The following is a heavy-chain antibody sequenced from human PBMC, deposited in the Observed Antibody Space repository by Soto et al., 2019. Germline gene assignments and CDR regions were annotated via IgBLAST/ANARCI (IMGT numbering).Heavy chain of an antibody. CDR3: ARGFTIFGVVLHFDY. J-gene: IGHJ4*02. CDR2: ISWNSGSI. Sequence: GGSLRLSCAASGFTFDDYAMHWVRQAPGKGLEWVSGISWNSGSIGYADSVKGRFTISRDNAKNSLYLQMNSLRAEDTALYYCARGFTIFGVVLHFDYWGQGTLVTVSS. CDR1: GFTFDDYA. D-gene: IGHD3-3*01. V-gene: IGHV3-9*01.